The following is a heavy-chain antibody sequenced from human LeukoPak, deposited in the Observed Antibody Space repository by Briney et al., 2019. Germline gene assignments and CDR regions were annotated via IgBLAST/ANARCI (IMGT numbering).Heavy chain of an antibody. D-gene: IGHD5-24*01. CDR1: GYSFTYYW. V-gene: IGHV5-51*01. CDR3: ERCGEMATISSCYFDY. CDR2: IYPGDSDT. J-gene: IGHJ4*02. Sequence: GESLKISCKGFGYSFTYYWIGWVRQMPGKGLEWMGIIYPGDSDTRYSPSFQGQVTISADKSISTAYLQWSSLRASDTAMHYCERCGEMATISSCYFDYWGQGTLVTVSS.